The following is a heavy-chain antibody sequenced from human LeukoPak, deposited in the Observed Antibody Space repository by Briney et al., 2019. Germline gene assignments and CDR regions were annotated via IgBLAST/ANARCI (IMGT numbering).Heavy chain of an antibody. CDR2: MNPNSGNT. J-gene: IGHJ1*01. V-gene: IGHV1-8*01. CDR3: ARDRTYYGSGALKYFQH. Sequence: ASVKVSCKASGYTFTSYDINWVRQATGQGLEWMGWMNPNSGNTGYAQKFQGRVTMTRNTSISTAYMELSSLRSEDTAVYYCARDRTYYGSGALKYFQHWGQGTLVTVSS. CDR1: GYTFTSYD. D-gene: IGHD3-10*01.